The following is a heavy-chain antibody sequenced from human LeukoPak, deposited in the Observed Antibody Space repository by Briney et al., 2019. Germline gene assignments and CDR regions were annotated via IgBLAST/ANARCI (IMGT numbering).Heavy chain of an antibody. Sequence: GGSLRLSCAASGFTFSNYGMHWVRQAPGKGLEWVAFIRYDGSNKYYADSVKGRFTISRDNAKNSLYLQMNSLRAEDTAVYYCAAEYCSGGSCHFDYWGQGTLVTVSS. J-gene: IGHJ4*02. CDR2: IRYDGSNK. D-gene: IGHD2-15*01. V-gene: IGHV3-30*02. CDR3: AAEYCSGGSCHFDY. CDR1: GFTFSNYG.